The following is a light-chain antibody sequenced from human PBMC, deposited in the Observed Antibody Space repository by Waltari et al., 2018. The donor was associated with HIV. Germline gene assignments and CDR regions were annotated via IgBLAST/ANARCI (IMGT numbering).Light chain of an antibody. V-gene: IGKV1-5*03. CDR3: QQYNSYPYT. Sequence: IQMTQSPSILSASVGYRATITCRASQSISSWLAWYQQKPGKAPKLLIYKASSLESGVPSRFSGSGSGTEFTLTISSLQPDDFATYYCQQYNSYPYTFGQGTKLEIK. CDR1: QSISSW. CDR2: KAS. J-gene: IGKJ2*01.